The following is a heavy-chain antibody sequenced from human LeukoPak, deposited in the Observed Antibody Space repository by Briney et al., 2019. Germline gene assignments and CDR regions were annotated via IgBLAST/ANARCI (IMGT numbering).Heavy chain of an antibody. CDR3: AKRGGYYGSGSYWPYYYYGMDV. CDR1: GFTFSSYA. D-gene: IGHD3-10*01. J-gene: IGHJ6*02. V-gene: IGHV3-23*01. Sequence: GGSLRLSSAASGFTFSSYAMSWVRQAPGKGLEWVSAISGSGGSTYYADSVKGRFTISRDNSKNTLYLQMNSLRAEDTAVYYCAKRGGYYGSGSYWPYYYYGMDVWGQGTTVTVSS. CDR2: ISGSGGST.